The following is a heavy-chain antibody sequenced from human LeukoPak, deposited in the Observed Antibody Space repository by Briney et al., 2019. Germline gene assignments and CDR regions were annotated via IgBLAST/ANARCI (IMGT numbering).Heavy chain of an antibody. CDR1: GYSFSIYW. J-gene: IGHJ4*02. CDR2: TYPGDSDT. D-gene: IGHD3-3*01. Sequence: GESLKIYCQGSGYSFSIYWIGWVRQMPGKGLEWMGITYPGDSDTRYSPSFQGQVTISADKSISTAYLQWSSLKASDTAMYYCARAYFWSGYSDAYYFDYWGQGTLVTVSS. V-gene: IGHV5-51*01. CDR3: ARAYFWSGYSDAYYFDY.